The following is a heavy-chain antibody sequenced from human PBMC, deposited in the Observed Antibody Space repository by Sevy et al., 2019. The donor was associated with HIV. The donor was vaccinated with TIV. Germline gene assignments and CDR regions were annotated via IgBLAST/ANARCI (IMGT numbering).Heavy chain of an antibody. CDR3: ARVNIPAAE. Sequence: GGSLRLSCAASGFTFSTYWMHWVRQVPGKGLVWVSRINSDGSGTTYAGSVKGRFTISRDNAKNTLYLQMNSLRDEDTAVYYCARVNIPAAEWGQGALVTVSS. D-gene: IGHD6-13*01. CDR1: GFTFSTYW. J-gene: IGHJ4*02. V-gene: IGHV3-74*01. CDR2: INSDGSGT.